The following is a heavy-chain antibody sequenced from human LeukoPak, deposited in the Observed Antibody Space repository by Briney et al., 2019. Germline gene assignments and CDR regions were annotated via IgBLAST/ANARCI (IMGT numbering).Heavy chain of an antibody. CDR3: ARLSRQDGYNTYFDY. D-gene: IGHD5-24*01. CDR2: IDPSDSYT. V-gene: IGHV5-10-1*01. Sequence: ESLKISCKGSGYSFTSYWISWVRQMPGKGLEWMGRIDPSDSYTNYSPSFQGHVTISADKSISTAYLQWSSLQASDTAMYYCARLSRQDGYNTYFDYWGQGTLVTVSS. CDR1: GYSFTSYW. J-gene: IGHJ4*02.